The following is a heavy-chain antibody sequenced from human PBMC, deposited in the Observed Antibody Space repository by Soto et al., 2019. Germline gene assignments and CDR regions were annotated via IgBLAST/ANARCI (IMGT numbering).Heavy chain of an antibody. D-gene: IGHD3-3*01. V-gene: IGHV4-59*08. J-gene: IGHJ5*02. CDR2: IYYSGST. CDR1: GGSISSYY. CDR3: ARAYYDFWSGYYPPDWFDP. Sequence: SETLSLTCTFSGGSISSYYWSWIRQPPGKGLEWIGYIYYSGSTNYNPSLKSRVTISVDTSKNQFSLKLSSVTAADTAVYYCARAYYDFWSGYYPPDWFDPWGQGTLVTVSS.